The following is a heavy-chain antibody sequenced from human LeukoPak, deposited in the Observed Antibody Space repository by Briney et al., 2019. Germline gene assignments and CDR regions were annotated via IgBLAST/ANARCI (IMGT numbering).Heavy chain of an antibody. D-gene: IGHD6-13*01. CDR2: VDGGGGGT. V-gene: IGHV3-23*01. Sequence: GGSLRLSCEASGFTFCNYAMTWVRQAPGRGLEWVSSVDGGGGGTYYADSVKGRFTISRDNSKDTLYLQMNGLRAEDTAVYFCAKQSAGSAAWYSLHYDFWGQGTLVTVSS. CDR3: AKQSAGSAAWYSLHYDF. J-gene: IGHJ4*02. CDR1: GFTFCNYA.